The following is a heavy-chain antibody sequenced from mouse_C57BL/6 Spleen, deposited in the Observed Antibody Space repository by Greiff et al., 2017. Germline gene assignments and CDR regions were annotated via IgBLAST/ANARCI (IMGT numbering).Heavy chain of an antibody. CDR2: IYPGDGDT. D-gene: IGHD2-5*01. Sequence: QVQLQQSGAELVKPGASVKISCKASGYAFRSYWMNWVKQRPGKGLEGIGQIYPGDGDTNYNGKFKGKATLTADKSSSTAYMQLSSLTSEDSAVYFCARGPDSNSFAYWRQGALVTVSA. J-gene: IGHJ3*01. CDR1: GYAFRSYW. CDR3: ARGPDSNSFAY. V-gene: IGHV1-80*01.